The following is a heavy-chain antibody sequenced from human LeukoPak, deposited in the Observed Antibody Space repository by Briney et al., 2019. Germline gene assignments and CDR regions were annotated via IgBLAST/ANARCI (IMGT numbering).Heavy chain of an antibody. Sequence: GASVKVSCKASGHTFTGYYMHWVRQAPGQGLEWMGWINPNSGGTNYAQKFQGRVTMTRDTSISTAYMELSRLRSDDTAVYYCARTYDSSGYYPQDYWGQGTLVTVSS. D-gene: IGHD3-22*01. J-gene: IGHJ4*02. CDR2: INPNSGGT. CDR1: GHTFTGYY. CDR3: ARTYDSSGYYPQDY. V-gene: IGHV1-2*02.